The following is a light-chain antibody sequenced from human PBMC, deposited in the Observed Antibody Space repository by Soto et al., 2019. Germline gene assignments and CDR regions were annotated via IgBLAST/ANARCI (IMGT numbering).Light chain of an antibody. V-gene: IGKV1-17*01. Sequence: DIQMTQSPSSLSASVGDRVTITCRASQGIRNDLNWYQQKPGKAPKRLIYAASSLQSGFPSSFSGSGSGTEFTLPVSSLQPEDFATYSCLLHNSDPWTFGEGMKVEIK. CDR3: LLHNSDPWT. CDR2: AAS. CDR1: QGIRND. J-gene: IGKJ1*01.